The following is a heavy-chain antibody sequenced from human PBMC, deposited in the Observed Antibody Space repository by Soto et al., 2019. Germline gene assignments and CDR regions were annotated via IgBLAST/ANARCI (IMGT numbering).Heavy chain of an antibody. V-gene: IGHV5-51*01. CDR2: IYPGDSDT. CDR3: ARQGSSSSPRYYYYYGMHV. J-gene: IGHJ6*02. D-gene: IGHD6-6*01. Sequence: GESRKISCRASVYSFTSYGIGWCRRMPGKGREWMGIIYPGDSDTRYSPSFQGQVTISADKSISTAHLQWSSLNAPDTAMYYCARQGSSSSPRYYYYYGMHVWGQRTTVTVS. CDR1: VYSFTSYG.